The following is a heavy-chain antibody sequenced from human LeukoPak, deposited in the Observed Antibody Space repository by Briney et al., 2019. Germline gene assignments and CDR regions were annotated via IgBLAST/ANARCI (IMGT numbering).Heavy chain of an antibody. D-gene: IGHD3-22*01. Sequence: GGSLRLSCAASGFTFSSYAMSWVRQAPGKGLEWGSAISGSGGSTYYADSVKGRFTISRDNSKNTLYLQMNSLKTEDTAVYYCTTALFYDSSGYLRTLDYWGQGTLVTVSS. CDR3: TTALFYDSSGYLRTLDY. CDR1: GFTFSSYA. J-gene: IGHJ4*02. CDR2: ISGSGGST. V-gene: IGHV3-23*01.